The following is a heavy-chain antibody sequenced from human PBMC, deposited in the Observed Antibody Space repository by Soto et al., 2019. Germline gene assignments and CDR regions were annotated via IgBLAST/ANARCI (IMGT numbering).Heavy chain of an antibody. V-gene: IGHV1-18*04. CDR1: GYTFTSYC. Sequence: ASVKVSCKASGYTFTSYCISWVLQAPGQGLEWMGWISAFNGNTNYAQKLQGRVTMTTDTSTSTAYMELRSLRSDDTAVYYCARGHGYSYGYPDYYYGMDVWGQGTTVTV. J-gene: IGHJ6*02. CDR2: ISAFNGNT. D-gene: IGHD5-18*01. CDR3: ARGHGYSYGYPDYYYGMDV.